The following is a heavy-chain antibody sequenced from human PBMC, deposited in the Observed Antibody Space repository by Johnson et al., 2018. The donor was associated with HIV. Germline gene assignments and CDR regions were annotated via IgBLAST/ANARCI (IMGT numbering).Heavy chain of an antibody. J-gene: IGHJ3*02. V-gene: IGHV3-20*04. CDR1: GFTFDDYG. CDR2: INWNGGST. CDR3: ARALRVVVVAATFDAFDI. Sequence: ESGGGLVQPGGSLRLSCAASGFTFDDYGMSWVRQAPGKGLEWVSGINWNGGSTGYADSVKGRFTISRENAKNSLYLQMNSLRAEDTALYYCARALRVVVVAATFDAFDIWGQGTMVTVSS. D-gene: IGHD2-15*01.